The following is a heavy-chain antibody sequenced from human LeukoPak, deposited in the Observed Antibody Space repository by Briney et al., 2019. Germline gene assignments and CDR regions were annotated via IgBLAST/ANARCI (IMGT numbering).Heavy chain of an antibody. J-gene: IGHJ5*02. CDR3: ARGGSGWYRGWFDP. V-gene: IGHV4-34*01. CDR2: INHSGST. CDR1: GGSFSGYY. D-gene: IGHD6-19*01. Sequence: SETLSLTCAVHGGSFSGYYWSWIRQPPGKGLEWIGEINHSGSTNYNPSLKSRVTISVDTSKNQFSLKLSSVTAADTAVYYCARGGSGWYRGWFDPWGQGTLVTVSS.